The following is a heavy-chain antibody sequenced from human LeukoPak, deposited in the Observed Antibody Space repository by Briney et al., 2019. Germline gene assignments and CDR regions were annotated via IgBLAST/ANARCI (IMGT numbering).Heavy chain of an antibody. CDR2: IWYDGNNK. CDR3: ARDSYGSGSLDL. D-gene: IGHD3-10*01. CDR1: GFTFSSYR. V-gene: IGHV3-33*01. J-gene: IGHJ5*02. Sequence: GGSLRLSCAASGFTFSSYRMHWVRQAPGKGLEWVAVIWYDGNNKYYADSVKGRFTISRDNSKNTLSVLMNSLRAEDTAVYYCARDSYGSGSLDLWGRGTLVTVSS.